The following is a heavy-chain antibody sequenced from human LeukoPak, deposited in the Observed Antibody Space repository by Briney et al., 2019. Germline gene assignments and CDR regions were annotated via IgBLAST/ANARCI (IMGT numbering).Heavy chain of an antibody. Sequence: SVKVSCKASGGTFISYAISWVRQAPGQGLEWMGGIIPIFGTANYAQKFQGRVTITADESTSTAYMELSRLRSEDTAVYYCARRITPMAFDIWGRGTMVTVSS. CDR1: GGTFISYA. V-gene: IGHV1-69*13. J-gene: IGHJ3*02. D-gene: IGHD2-15*01. CDR2: IIPIFGTA. CDR3: ARRITPMAFDI.